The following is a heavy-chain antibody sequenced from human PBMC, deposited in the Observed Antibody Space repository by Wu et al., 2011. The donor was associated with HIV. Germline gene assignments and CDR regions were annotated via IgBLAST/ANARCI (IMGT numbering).Heavy chain of an antibody. D-gene: IGHD6-19*01. J-gene: IGHJ4*02. CDR3: ATDPTIAVAGTKSF. V-gene: IGHV1-69*06. CDR1: GGTFSSYA. CDR2: IIPIFGTA. Sequence: QVQLVQSGAEVKKPGSSMKVSCTASGGTFSSYAISWVRQAPGQGLEWMGRIIPIFGTAIYAHKFQGRLTITADKSSNTASMELTSLKSEDTAVYYCATDPTIAVAGTKSFWGRGTLVFVSS.